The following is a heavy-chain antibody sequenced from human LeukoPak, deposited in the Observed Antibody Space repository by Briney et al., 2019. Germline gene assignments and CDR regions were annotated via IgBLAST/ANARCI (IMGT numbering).Heavy chain of an antibody. CDR1: EYSFTSYW. D-gene: IGHD5-18*01. J-gene: IGHJ3*02. V-gene: IGHV5-51*01. CDR2: IYPGDSDT. Sequence: GESLKISCKGSEYSFTSYWIGWVRQMPGKGLEWMGIIYPGDSDTRYSPSFQGQVTISADKSISTAYLQWSSLKASDTAMYYCAISTAMVIGAFDIWGQGTMVTVSS. CDR3: AISTAMVIGAFDI.